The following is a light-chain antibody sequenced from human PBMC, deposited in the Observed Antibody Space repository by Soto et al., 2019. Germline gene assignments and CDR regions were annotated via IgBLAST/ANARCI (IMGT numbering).Light chain of an antibody. V-gene: IGLV1-40*01. CDR1: SSNFGAGYD. Sequence: QSVLTQPPSVSGAPGQTVTISCSGTSSNFGAGYDAHWYQQLPGTAPKLLIYANSNWPSGVPDRFSGSKSGTSASLAITGLQAEDEADYYCQSYDNSLSGSRVFGGGTKLTVL. CDR3: QSYDNSLSGSRV. J-gene: IGLJ3*02. CDR2: ANS.